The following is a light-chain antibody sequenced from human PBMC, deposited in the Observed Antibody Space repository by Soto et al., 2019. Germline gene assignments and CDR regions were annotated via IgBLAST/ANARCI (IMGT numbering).Light chain of an antibody. J-gene: IGKJ1*01. Sequence: EIVLTQSPGALSLSPGERATLSCGASQSVSSSYLAWYQQKPGQAPRLLIYGASTSATGIPDRFSGSGSGTDFTLTISSLETEEFAVYYCQQYGSSPRTFGQGTKVEIK. CDR3: QQYGSSPRT. CDR2: GAS. V-gene: IGKV3-20*01. CDR1: QSVSSSY.